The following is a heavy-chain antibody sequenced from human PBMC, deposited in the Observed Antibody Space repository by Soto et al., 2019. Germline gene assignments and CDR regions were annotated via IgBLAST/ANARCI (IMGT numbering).Heavy chain of an antibody. CDR3: ASVWTTVTNWFDP. CDR1: GGSISSSNW. J-gene: IGHJ5*02. CDR2: IYHSGST. D-gene: IGHD4-17*01. V-gene: IGHV4-4*02. Sequence: QVQLQESGPGLVKPSGTLSLTCAVSGGSISSSNWWSWVRQPPGKGLEWIGEIYHSGSTNYNPSLKSRVTISVDKSQNQLSLKLRSVTAAETAVYYCASVWTTVTNWFDPWGQGPLVTVSS.